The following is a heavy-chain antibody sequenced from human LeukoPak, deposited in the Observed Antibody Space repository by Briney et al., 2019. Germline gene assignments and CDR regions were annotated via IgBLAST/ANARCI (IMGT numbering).Heavy chain of an antibody. CDR3: ARDRYYYDSSGTRWFDP. CDR2: INHSGST. Sequence: SETLSLTCAVYGGSFSGYYWSWIRQPPGKGLEWIGEINHSGSTNYNPSLKSRVTISVDTSKNQFSLKLTSVTAADTAVYCCARDRYYYDSSGTRWFDPWGQGTLVTVSS. CDR1: GGSFSGYY. J-gene: IGHJ5*02. V-gene: IGHV4-34*01. D-gene: IGHD3-22*01.